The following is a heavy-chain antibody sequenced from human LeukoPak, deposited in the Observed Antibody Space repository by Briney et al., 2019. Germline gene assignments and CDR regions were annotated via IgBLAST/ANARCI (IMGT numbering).Heavy chain of an antibody. J-gene: IGHJ6*02. D-gene: IGHD6-6*01. CDR1: GYTFTGYY. CDR2: INPNSGGT. V-gene: IGHV1-2*06. Sequence: ASVKVSCKASGYTFTGYYMHWVRQAPGQGLEWMGRINPNSGGTNYAQKFQGRVTMARDTSISTAYMELSRLRSDDTAVYYCAVPNSSSNGMDAWGQGTTVTVSS. CDR3: AVPNSSSNGMDA.